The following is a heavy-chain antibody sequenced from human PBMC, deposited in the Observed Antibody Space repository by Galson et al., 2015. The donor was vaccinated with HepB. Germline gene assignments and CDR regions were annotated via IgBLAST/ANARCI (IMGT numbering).Heavy chain of an antibody. CDR2: IRSKAYGGTT. CDR1: GFTFGDYA. CDR3: TRDRRGLDY. V-gene: IGHV3-49*04. Sequence: SLRLSCAASGFTFGDYAMSWVRQAPGKGLEWVGFIRSKAYGGTTEYAASVKGRFTISRDDSKSIAYLQMNSLKTEDTAVYYCTRDRRGLDYWGQGTLVTVSS. J-gene: IGHJ4*02. D-gene: IGHD3-10*01.